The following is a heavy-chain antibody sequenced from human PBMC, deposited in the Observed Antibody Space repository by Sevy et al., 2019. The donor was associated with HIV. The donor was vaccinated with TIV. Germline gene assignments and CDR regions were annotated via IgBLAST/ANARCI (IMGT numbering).Heavy chain of an antibody. CDR3: AKDLNVVVIPKGTDAFDI. D-gene: IGHD3-22*01. J-gene: IGHJ3*02. V-gene: IGHV3-23*01. Sequence: GGSLRLSCAASGFTFSSYGMSWVRQAPGKGLEWVSAISGSGGSTYYADSVKGRFTISRDNSKNTLYLQMNSLRAEDTAVYYCAKDLNVVVIPKGTDAFDIWGQGTMVTVSS. CDR2: ISGSGGST. CDR1: GFTFSSYG.